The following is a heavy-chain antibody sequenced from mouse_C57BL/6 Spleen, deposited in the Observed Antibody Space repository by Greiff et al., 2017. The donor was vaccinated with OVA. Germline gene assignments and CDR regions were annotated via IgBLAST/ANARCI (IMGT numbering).Heavy chain of an antibody. V-gene: IGHV5-12*01. CDR3: ARLSSYWYFDV. J-gene: IGHJ1*03. CDR1: GFTFSDYY. CDR2: ISNGGGST. Sequence: EVQLVESGGGLVQPGGSLKLSCAASGFTFSDYYMYWVRQTPEKRLEWVAYISNGGGSTYYPDTVKGRFTISRDNAKNTLYLQMSRLKSEDTAMYYCARLSSYWYFDVWGTGTTVTVSS.